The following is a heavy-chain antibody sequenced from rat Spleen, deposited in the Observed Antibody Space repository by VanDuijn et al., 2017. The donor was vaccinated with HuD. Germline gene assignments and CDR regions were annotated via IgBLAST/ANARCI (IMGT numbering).Heavy chain of an antibody. CDR1: GFTFSNYG. CDR2: ISPSGGTT. D-gene: IGHD1-2*01. CDR3: GKDMNYFSTYPFYLMGA. J-gene: IGHJ4*01. V-gene: IGHV5-19*01. Sequence: EVQLVESGGGLVQPGRSLKLSCAASGFTFSNYGMHWIRQAPTKGLEWVAAISPSGGTTYYPDSVKGRFTISRDNAKSTLYLQMDSLRSEDTATYFCGKDMNYFSTYPFYLMGAWGQGTSVTVSS.